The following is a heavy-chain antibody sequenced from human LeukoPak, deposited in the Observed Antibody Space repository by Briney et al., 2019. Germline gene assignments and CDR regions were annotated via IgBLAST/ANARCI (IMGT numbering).Heavy chain of an antibody. CDR2: IYSGGST. CDR3: AKDVDGWLRTIDY. D-gene: IGHD6-19*01. V-gene: IGHV3-66*01. J-gene: IGHJ4*02. Sequence: PGGSLRLSCAASGFTVSSNYMSWVRQAPGKGLEWVSVIYSGGSTYYADSVKGRFTISRDNSKDTLYLQIHSLRVEDTAIYYCAKDVDGWLRTIDYWGQGTLVTVSS. CDR1: GFTVSSNY.